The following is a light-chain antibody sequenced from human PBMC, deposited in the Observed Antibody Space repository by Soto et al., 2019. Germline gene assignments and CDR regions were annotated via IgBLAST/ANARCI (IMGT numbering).Light chain of an antibody. Sequence: QSVLTQPASVSGSPGQSITISCTGTSGDVGTYNYVSWYQQHAGKAPKLIICEVSNRPSGVSNRFSGSKSANTASLTISGLQADDEADYYCSSYTSSSRYVFGTGTKVNVL. J-gene: IGLJ1*01. CDR3: SSYTSSSRYV. CDR1: SGDVGTYNY. CDR2: EVS. V-gene: IGLV2-14*01.